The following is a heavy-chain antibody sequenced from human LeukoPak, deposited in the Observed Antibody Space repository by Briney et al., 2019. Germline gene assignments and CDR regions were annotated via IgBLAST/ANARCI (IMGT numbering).Heavy chain of an antibody. CDR3: ARDRCSGGSCYSFDY. D-gene: IGHD2-15*01. V-gene: IGHV3-21*01. CDR2: ISSSSSYI. Sequence: GGSLRLSCAASGFTFSSYSMNWVRQAPGKGLEWVSSISSSSSYIYYADSVKGRFTISRDNAKNSLYLQMNSLRAEDTAVYYYARDRCSGGSCYSFDYWGQGTLVTVSS. CDR1: GFTFSSYS. J-gene: IGHJ4*02.